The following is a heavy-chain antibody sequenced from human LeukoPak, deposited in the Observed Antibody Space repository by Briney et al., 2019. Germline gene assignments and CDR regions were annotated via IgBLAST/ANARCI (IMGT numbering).Heavy chain of an antibody. V-gene: IGHV3-21*01. D-gene: IGHD3-10*01. CDR2: ISSSSSYI. Sequence: GGSLRLSCAASGFTFSSYSMNWVRQAPGKGLEWVSSISSSSSYIYYADSVKGRFTISRDNSKNTLYLQMNSLRAEDTAVYYCARATMVRGAVYFDYWGQGTLVTVSS. CDR1: GFTFSSYS. J-gene: IGHJ4*02. CDR3: ARATMVRGAVYFDY.